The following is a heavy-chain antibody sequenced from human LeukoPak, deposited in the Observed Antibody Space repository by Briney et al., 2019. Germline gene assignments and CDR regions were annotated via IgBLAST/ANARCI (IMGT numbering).Heavy chain of an antibody. V-gene: IGHV4-34*01. J-gene: IGHJ3*02. Sequence: TSETLSLTCAVYGGSFSGYYWSWIRQPPGKGLEWIGEINHSGSTNYNPSLKSRVTISVDTSKNQFSLKLSSVTAADTAVYYCARGSLTYGSGSYYRRAFDIWGQGTMVTVSS. CDR3: ARGSLTYGSGSYYRRAFDI. D-gene: IGHD3-10*01. CDR1: GGSFSGYY. CDR2: INHSGST.